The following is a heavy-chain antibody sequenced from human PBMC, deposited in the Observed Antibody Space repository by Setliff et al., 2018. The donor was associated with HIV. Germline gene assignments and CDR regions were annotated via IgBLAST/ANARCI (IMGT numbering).Heavy chain of an antibody. CDR3: VGDETTVTFDY. J-gene: IGHJ4*02. D-gene: IGHD4-17*01. CDR1: GGSISSYY. Sequence: ETLSLTCSVSGGSISSYYWSWIRQPAGKGLEWIGRIYARGGTNYNPSLESRVTMSVDTSMNQFSLKLTSVTAADTAVYYCVGDETTVTFDYWGQGTLVTVSS. CDR2: IYARGGT. V-gene: IGHV4-4*07.